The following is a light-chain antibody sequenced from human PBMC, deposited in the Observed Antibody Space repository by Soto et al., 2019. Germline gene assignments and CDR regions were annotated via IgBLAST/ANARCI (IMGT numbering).Light chain of an antibody. J-gene: IGKJ1*01. Sequence: DIQMTQSPSTLSASVGDRVTITCRASQSISSWLAWYQQKPGKAPKLLIYDASSLESGVPSRFSGSGSGTEFNLTISSLQPDDFATYYCQQYNSYSLPAFGQGTKVEIK. CDR2: DAS. V-gene: IGKV1-5*01. CDR1: QSISSW. CDR3: QQYNSYSLPA.